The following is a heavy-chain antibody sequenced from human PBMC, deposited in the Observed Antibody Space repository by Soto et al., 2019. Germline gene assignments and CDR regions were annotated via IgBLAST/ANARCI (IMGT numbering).Heavy chain of an antibody. Sequence: SVKVSCKASGGTFSSYAISWVRQAPGQGLEWMGGIIPIFGTANYAQKFQGRVTITADESTSTAYMEPSSLRSEDTAVYYCARLELRGGYYFDYWGQGTLVTVSS. J-gene: IGHJ4*02. CDR1: GGTFSSYA. CDR3: ARLELRGGYYFDY. V-gene: IGHV1-69*13. CDR2: IIPIFGTA. D-gene: IGHD1-7*01.